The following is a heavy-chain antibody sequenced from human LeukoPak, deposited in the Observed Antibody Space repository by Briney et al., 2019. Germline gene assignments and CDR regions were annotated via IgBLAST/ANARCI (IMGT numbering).Heavy chain of an antibody. D-gene: IGHD3-3*01. V-gene: IGHV4-34*01. CDR1: GGSFSGYY. J-gene: IGHJ6*03. Sequence: PSETLSLTCAVYGGSFSGYYWSWIRQPAGKGLEWIGEINHSGSNNYNPSLKSRVTISVDTSKNQFSLKLSSVTAADTAVYYCARGVGTIFGVVIHYYYYMDVWGKGTTVTVSS. CDR2: INHSGSN. CDR3: ARGVGTIFGVVIHYYYYMDV.